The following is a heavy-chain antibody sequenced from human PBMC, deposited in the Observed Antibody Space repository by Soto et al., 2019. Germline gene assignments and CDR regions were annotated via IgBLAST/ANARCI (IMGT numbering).Heavy chain of an antibody. V-gene: IGHV3-30-3*01. CDR2: ISYDGSNK. CDR1: GFTFSSYA. D-gene: IGHD6-19*01. CDR3: ARDGYSSGWGGYYYYGMDV. J-gene: IGHJ6*02. Sequence: HPGGSLRLSCAASGFTFSSYAMHWVRQAPGKGLEWVAVISYDGSNKYYADSVKGRFTISRDNSKNTLYLQMNSLRAEDTAVYYCARDGYSSGWGGYYYYGMDVWGQGTTVTVSS.